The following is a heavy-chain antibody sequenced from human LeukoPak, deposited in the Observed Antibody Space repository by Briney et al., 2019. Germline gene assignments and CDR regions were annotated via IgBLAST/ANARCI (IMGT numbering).Heavy chain of an antibody. J-gene: IGHJ4*02. D-gene: IGHD6-13*01. Sequence: GASVKVSCKASGYTFTGYYMHWVRQAPGQGLEWMGWINPNSGGTNYAQKFQGRVTMTRDTSISTAYMELSRLRSDDTAVYYCATKIPYTTSWYRAFDYWGQGTLVTVSS. CDR3: ATKIPYTTSWYRAFDY. CDR2: INPNSGGT. CDR1: GYTFTGYY. V-gene: IGHV1-2*02.